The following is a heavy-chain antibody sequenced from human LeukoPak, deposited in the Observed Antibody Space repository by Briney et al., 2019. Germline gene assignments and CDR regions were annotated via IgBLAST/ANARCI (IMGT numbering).Heavy chain of an antibody. J-gene: IGHJ4*02. D-gene: IGHD3-22*01. CDR3: ARDKDDSSGLYFGY. CDR1: GLTVSSNY. CDR2: IYSGGNT. V-gene: IGHV3-66*02. Sequence: PGGSLRLSCTTSGLTVSSNYMSWVRQAPGKGLEWVSVIYSGGNTYYADSVKGRFTISRDSAKNSLYLRMNSLRAEDTAVYYCARDKDDSSGLYFGYWGQGTLVTVSS.